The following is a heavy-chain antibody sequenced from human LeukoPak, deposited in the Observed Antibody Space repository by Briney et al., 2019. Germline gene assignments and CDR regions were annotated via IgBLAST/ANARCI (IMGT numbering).Heavy chain of an antibody. V-gene: IGHV4-59*01. J-gene: IGHJ4*02. Sequence: PSETLSLTCTVSGGSINDYYWGWIRQPPGKGLEWIGYIYYSGSTKYNPSLKSRVTISVDTSKNQFSLKLSSVTAADTAVYYCARAPSYGPLDYWGQGALVTVSS. CDR2: IYYSGST. CDR3: ARAPSYGPLDY. D-gene: IGHD3-16*01. CDR1: GGSINDYY.